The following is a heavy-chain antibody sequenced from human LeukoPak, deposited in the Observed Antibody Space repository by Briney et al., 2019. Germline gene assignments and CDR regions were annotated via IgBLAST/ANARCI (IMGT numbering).Heavy chain of an antibody. Sequence: PSQTLSLTCAVSGGSISSGGYSWSWIRQPPGKGLEWIGYIYHSGSTYYNPFLKSRVTISVDRSKNQFSLKLSSVTAADTAVYYCARTYYYGSGPYFDYWGQGTLVTVSS. D-gene: IGHD3-10*01. J-gene: IGHJ4*02. CDR3: ARTYYYGSGPYFDY. CDR2: IYHSGST. CDR1: GGSISSGGYS. V-gene: IGHV4-30-2*01.